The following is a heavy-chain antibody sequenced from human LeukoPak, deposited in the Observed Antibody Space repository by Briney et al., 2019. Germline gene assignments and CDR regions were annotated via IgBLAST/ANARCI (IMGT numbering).Heavy chain of an antibody. CDR2: IYSGGST. V-gene: IGHV3-53*01. CDR3: ATGGIHYYDSGGYPPDY. Sequence: PGGSLRLSCAASGFTVSSNYMGWVRPAPGKGLEWGSVIYSGGSTYYADSVKGRFTTSRDNSKNTLYLEMNSLRAEDTAVYYCATGGIHYYDSGGYPPDYWGEGTLVTVSS. D-gene: IGHD3-22*01. J-gene: IGHJ4*02. CDR1: GFTVSSNY.